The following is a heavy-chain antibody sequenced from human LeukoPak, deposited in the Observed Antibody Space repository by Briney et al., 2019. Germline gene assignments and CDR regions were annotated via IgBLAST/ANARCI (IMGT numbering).Heavy chain of an antibody. CDR2: INPNSGGT. Sequence: ASVKVSCTASGYTFTGYYMHWVRQAPGQGLEWMGWINPNSGGTNYAQKFQGRVTMTRDTSISTAYMELSRLRSDDTAVYYCARGYCSGGSCNPFDYWGQGTLVTVSS. V-gene: IGHV1-2*02. J-gene: IGHJ4*02. CDR1: GYTFTGYY. D-gene: IGHD2-15*01. CDR3: ARGYCSGGSCNPFDY.